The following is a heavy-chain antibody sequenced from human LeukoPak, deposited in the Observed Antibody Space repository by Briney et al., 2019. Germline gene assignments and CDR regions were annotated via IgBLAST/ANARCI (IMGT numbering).Heavy chain of an antibody. CDR1: GFTFDDYA. CDR3: AKDIATDYYDSSGFDY. D-gene: IGHD3-22*01. CDR2: ISWNSGSI. Sequence: GGSLRLSCAASGFTFDDYAMHWVRQAPGKGLEWVSGISWNSGSIGYADSVKGRFTISRDNAKNSLYLQMNSLRAEDTALYYCAKDIATDYYDSSGFDYWGQGTLVTVSS. J-gene: IGHJ4*02. V-gene: IGHV3-9*01.